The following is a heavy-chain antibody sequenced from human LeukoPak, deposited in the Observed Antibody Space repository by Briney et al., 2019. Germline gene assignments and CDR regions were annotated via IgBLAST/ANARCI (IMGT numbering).Heavy chain of an antibody. J-gene: IGHJ4*02. Sequence: GGSLRLSCAASGFTFSSYWMSWVRQAPGKGLEWVANIKQDGSEKYYVDSVKGRFTISRDNAKNSLYLQMNSLRAEDTAVYYCARDYPYYYDSSGYYYGVGLDYWGQGTLVTVSS. CDR2: IKQDGSEK. V-gene: IGHV3-7*01. CDR1: GFTFSSYW. CDR3: ARDYPYYYDSSGYYYGVGLDY. D-gene: IGHD3-22*01.